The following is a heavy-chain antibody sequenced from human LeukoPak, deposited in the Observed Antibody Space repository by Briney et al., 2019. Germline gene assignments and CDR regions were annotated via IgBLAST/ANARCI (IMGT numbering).Heavy chain of an antibody. CDR1: GFTFDDYA. Sequence: GGSLRLSCAASGFTFDDYAMHWVRQAPGKGLEWVSGISWNSGGIGYADSVKGRFTISRDNAKNSLYLQMNSLRAEDTALYYCAKDRHDYYYYMDVWGKGTTVTISS. D-gene: IGHD3-3*01. CDR3: AKDRHDYYYYMDV. V-gene: IGHV3-9*01. CDR2: ISWNSGGI. J-gene: IGHJ6*03.